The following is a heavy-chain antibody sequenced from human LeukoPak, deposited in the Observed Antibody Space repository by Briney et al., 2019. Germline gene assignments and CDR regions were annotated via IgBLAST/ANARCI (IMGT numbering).Heavy chain of an antibody. CDR3: ARGSIAPENFDY. CDR1: GYTFTSYD. J-gene: IGHJ4*02. Sequence: ASVKVSCKASGYTFTSYDINWVRQATGQGLEWMGWMNPNSGNTGYAQKFQGRVTMTRNTSISTAYMELSSLRSEDTAVYYCARGSIAPENFDYWGQGTLVTVSS. V-gene: IGHV1-8*01. CDR2: MNPNSGNT. D-gene: IGHD6-6*01.